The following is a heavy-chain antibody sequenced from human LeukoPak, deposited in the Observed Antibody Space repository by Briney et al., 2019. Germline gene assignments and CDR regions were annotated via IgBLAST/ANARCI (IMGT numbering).Heavy chain of an antibody. D-gene: IGHD3-3*01. V-gene: IGHV4-38-2*02. Sequence: PSETLSLTCTVSGYSISSGYYWGWIRQPPGKGLEWIGSIYHSGSTYYNPSLKSRVTISVDTSKNQFSLKLGSVTAADTAVYYCARANADFWSGYHYYFDYWGQGTLVTVSS. CDR1: GYSISSGYY. J-gene: IGHJ4*02. CDR2: IYHSGST. CDR3: ARANADFWSGYHYYFDY.